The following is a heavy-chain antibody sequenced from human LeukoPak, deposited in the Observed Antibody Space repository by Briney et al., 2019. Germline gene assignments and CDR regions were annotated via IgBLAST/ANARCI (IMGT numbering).Heavy chain of an antibody. J-gene: IGHJ4*02. D-gene: IGHD2-21*02. V-gene: IGHV3-23*01. CDR1: GFPFSSYA. CDR3: TKGGDGYSFDS. CDR2: ISGNGGTT. Sequence: PGGSLRLSCAASGFPFSSYAMRWVRQASGKGPEWVSSISGNGGTTFYANSVKGRFTISRDNSKNTVYLQMSSLRAEDTALYYCTKGGDGYSFDSWGQGTLVTVSS.